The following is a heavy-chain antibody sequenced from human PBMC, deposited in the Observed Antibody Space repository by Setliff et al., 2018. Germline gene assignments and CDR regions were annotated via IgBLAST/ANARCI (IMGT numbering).Heavy chain of an antibody. CDR1: GDSLTRSSSW. V-gene: IGHV4-61*05. D-gene: IGHD3-3*01. Sequence: PSETLSLTCSVFGDSLTRSSSWWGWIRQPAGKGLEWIGNIYSSGTTKYNPSLKSRVTISVDTSKRQFSLNLLSVTAADTAVYYCAGMSRYSEFWSGYAEDYYSSYIDVWGTGATVTVSS. CDR2: IYSSGTT. CDR3: AGMSRYSEFWSGYAEDYYSSYIDV. J-gene: IGHJ6*03.